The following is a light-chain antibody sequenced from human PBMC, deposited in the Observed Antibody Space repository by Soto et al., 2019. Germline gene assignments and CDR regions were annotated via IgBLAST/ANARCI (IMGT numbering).Light chain of an antibody. J-gene: IGLJ1*01. V-gene: IGLV1-44*01. CDR2: SNY. Sequence: QSVLTQPPSASGTPGQRVTISCSGSSSNIESNTVTWYQQLPGTAPKLVIYSNYDRPSGVPDRFSGSTSGSSASLVIRVLQSADEADYYCAAWDDILNGYVFGGGTKLTVL. CDR1: SSNIESNT. CDR3: AAWDDILNGYV.